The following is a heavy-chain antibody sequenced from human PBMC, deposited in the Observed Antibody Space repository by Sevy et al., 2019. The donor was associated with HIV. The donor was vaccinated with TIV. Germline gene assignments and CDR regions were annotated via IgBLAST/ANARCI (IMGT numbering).Heavy chain of an antibody. CDR3: ASLDTVLVTGYLDY. V-gene: IGHV3-23*01. CDR2: ISGSGSTT. J-gene: IGHJ4*02. CDR1: GFTFNNYA. Sequence: GGSLRLSCTASGFTFNNYAMTWVRQAPGKGLEWVSTISGSGSTTKYADSVKGHLTISRDNSKNTLYLQMNSLRAEDTAVYYWASLDTVLVTGYLDYWGQGTLVTVSS. D-gene: IGHD5-18*01.